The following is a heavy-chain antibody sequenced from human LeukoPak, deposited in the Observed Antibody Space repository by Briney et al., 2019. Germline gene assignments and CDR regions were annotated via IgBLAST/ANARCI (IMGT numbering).Heavy chain of an antibody. V-gene: IGHV4-59*01. D-gene: IGHD3-10*01. CDR3: ARTLRGTYNWFDP. Sequence: PSETLSLTCTVSGGSISSYYWSWIRQPPGKGLEWIGYIYYSGSTNYNPSLKSRVTISVDTSKNQFSLKLSSVTAADTAVYYCARTLRGTYNWFDPWGQGTLVTVSS. J-gene: IGHJ5*02. CDR1: GGSISSYY. CDR2: IYYSGST.